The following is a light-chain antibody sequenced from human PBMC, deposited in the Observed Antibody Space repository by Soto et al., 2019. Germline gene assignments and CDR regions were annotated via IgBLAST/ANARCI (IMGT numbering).Light chain of an antibody. CDR1: QTINSN. CDR3: QQYNYWPPRT. CDR2: GAT. Sequence: EVVMTQSPATLSVSPGERATLSCRASQTINSNLAWYQQKPGQAPRLLIHGATTRATGIPGRFSGSGSGTEFTLTISSLQSEDIAVYYCQQYNYWPPRTFGKGTKVDIK. V-gene: IGKV3-15*01. J-gene: IGKJ1*01.